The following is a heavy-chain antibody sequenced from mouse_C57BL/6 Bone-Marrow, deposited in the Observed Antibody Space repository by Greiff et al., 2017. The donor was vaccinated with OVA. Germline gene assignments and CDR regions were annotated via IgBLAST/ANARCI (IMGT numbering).Heavy chain of an antibody. CDR1: GFTFTDYY. J-gene: IGHJ2*01. V-gene: IGHV7-3*01. Sequence: VQRVESGGGLVQPGGSLSLSCAASGFTFTDYYMSWVRQPPGKALEWLGFIRNKANGYTTEYSASVKGRFTISRDNSQSILYLQMNALRAEDSATYYCARSSYFFDYWGQGTTLTVSS. CDR2: IRNKANGYTT. D-gene: IGHD1-1*01. CDR3: ARSSYFFDY.